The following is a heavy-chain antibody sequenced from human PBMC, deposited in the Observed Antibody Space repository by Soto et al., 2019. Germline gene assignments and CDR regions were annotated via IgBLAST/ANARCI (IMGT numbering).Heavy chain of an antibody. CDR2: ISAHNGNT. CDR3: SRGGYSYGSVWGGVYYFDF. D-gene: IGHD5-18*01. CDR1: GYDFTTYG. V-gene: IGHV1-18*01. Sequence: ASVKVSCKGSGYDFTTYGITWVRQAPGQGLEWMAWISAHNGNTTEYAASVKGRFTVSRDDSKSIAYLQMDSLKTEDTAVYYCSRGGYSYGSVWGGVYYFDFWGQGTPVTVSS. J-gene: IGHJ4*02.